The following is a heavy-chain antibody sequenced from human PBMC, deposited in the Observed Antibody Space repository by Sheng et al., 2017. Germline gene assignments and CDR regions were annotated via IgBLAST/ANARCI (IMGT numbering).Heavy chain of an antibody. V-gene: IGHV2-5*01. J-gene: IGHJ5*01. D-gene: IGHD4-17*01. CDR3: AHEGYGADNWYDS. CDR2: IFWNDDE. Sequence: QITLKESGPTLVKPTQTLTLTCTFSGFSLRTMGVGVAWIRQPPGKALEWLAVIFWNDDERYSPSLRNXLTITKXISNNQVVLTMTNMDPMDTATYYCAHEGYGADNWYDSWGQGTLVTVSS. CDR1: GFSLRTMGVG.